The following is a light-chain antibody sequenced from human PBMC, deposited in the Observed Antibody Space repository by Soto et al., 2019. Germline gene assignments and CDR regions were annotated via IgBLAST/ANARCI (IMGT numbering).Light chain of an antibody. Sequence: IVMTQSPATLSVSPGERATLSCRAGQTIYSNVAWYQQRPGQAPRLLIYRASTRATGVPARFSGSGSGTEFTLTIRSLQPDDFATYYCQQYHHYWTFGQGTKVDIK. CDR2: RAS. J-gene: IGKJ1*01. CDR1: QTIYSN. CDR3: QQYHHYWT. V-gene: IGKV3-15*01.